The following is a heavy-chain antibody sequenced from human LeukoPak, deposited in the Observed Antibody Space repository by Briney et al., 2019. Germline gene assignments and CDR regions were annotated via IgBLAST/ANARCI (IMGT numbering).Heavy chain of an antibody. J-gene: IGHJ4*02. V-gene: IGHV3-7*01. CDR1: GFTFSNYW. Sequence: PGGSLRLSCAACGFTFSNYWTTWVRQAPGKGLEWVANINQDGSVKYYVDSVKGRFTVSRDNAKNSLYLQMNSLRAEDTAVYYCTRIGSSSSCTDYWGQCTLVTVSS. CDR2: INQDGSVK. D-gene: IGHD6-13*01. CDR3: TRIGSSSSCTDY.